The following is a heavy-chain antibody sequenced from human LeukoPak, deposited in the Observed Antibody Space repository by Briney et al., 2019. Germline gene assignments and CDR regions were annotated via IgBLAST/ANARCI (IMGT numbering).Heavy chain of an antibody. Sequence: KPGGSLRLSCAAPGFTFSSYSMNWVRQAPGKGLEWVSSISSSSSYIYYADSVKGRFTISRDNAKYSLYLQMNSLRAEGTAVYYCARDLLQLWFVIGGEDAFDIWGQGTMVTVSS. D-gene: IGHD5-18*01. CDR2: ISSSSSYI. V-gene: IGHV3-21*04. CDR1: GFTFSSYS. J-gene: IGHJ3*02. CDR3: ARDLLQLWFVIGGEDAFDI.